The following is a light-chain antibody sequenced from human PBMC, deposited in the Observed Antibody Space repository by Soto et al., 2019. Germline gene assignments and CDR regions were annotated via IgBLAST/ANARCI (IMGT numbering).Light chain of an antibody. CDR2: DVT. CDR1: STDVGDYNF. Sequence: QSVLTQPRSVSGSPGQPVTISCTGTSTDVGDYNFVSWYQQHPGKAPKLLIYDVTERPSGVPDRFSGSKSGNTASLSISGLHPEVDADYYGRSYPGGYPHVFGPGTKFT. CDR3: RSYPGGYPHV. J-gene: IGLJ1*01. V-gene: IGLV2-11*01.